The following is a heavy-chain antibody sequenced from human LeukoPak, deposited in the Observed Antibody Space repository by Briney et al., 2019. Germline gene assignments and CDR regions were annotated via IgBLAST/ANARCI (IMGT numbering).Heavy chain of an antibody. CDR1: GYSISSGYY. CDR3: ARTGCSSTSCSRSTLYYYYYYMDV. Sequence: SETLSLTCAVPGYSISSGYYWGWIRQPPGKGLEWIVSIYHSGSTYYNPSLKSRVTISVDTSKNQFSLKLSSVTAADTAVYYCARTGCSSTSCSRSTLYYYYYYMDVWDKGTTVTVSS. D-gene: IGHD2-2*01. CDR2: IYHSGST. V-gene: IGHV4-38-2*01. J-gene: IGHJ6*03.